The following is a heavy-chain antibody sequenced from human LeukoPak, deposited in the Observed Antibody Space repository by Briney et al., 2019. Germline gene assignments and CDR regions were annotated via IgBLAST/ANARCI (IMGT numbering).Heavy chain of an antibody. D-gene: IGHD6-13*01. V-gene: IGHV3-30*01. CDR3: ARDRERYSGPPLIDY. Sequence: GGSLRLSCAASGFTFSSYAMHWVRQAPGKGLEWVAVISYDGSNKYYADSVKGRFTISRDNSKNTLYLQMNSLRAEDTAVYYCARDRERYSGPPLIDYWGQGTLVTVSS. CDR2: ISYDGSNK. CDR1: GFTFSSYA. J-gene: IGHJ4*02.